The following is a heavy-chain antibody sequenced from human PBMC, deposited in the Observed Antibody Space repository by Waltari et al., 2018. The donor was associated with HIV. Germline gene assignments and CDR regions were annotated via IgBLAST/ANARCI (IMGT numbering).Heavy chain of an antibody. J-gene: IGHJ5*02. Sequence: QLQESGPRLVTPLETLSLVCNVSGDSISSSNFFWGWVRQPPGQRPEWIGSVSYSGSAYYNPSLQRRVTISVDTSKNLFSLNVKSVTAADTVVYFCAGHPPINFYVVPYSGLNWFDPWGQGLLVTISS. CDR3: AGHPPINFYVVPYSGLNWFDP. D-gene: IGHD2-21*01. CDR2: VSYSGSA. CDR1: GDSISSSNFF. V-gene: IGHV4-39*01.